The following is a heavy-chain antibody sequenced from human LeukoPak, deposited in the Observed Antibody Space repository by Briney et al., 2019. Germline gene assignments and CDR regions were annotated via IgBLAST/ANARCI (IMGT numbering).Heavy chain of an antibody. CDR3: ARPISSQGYFGVVID. CDR2: IYHSGSP. Sequence: PSETLSLTCAVSGYSISSASYWGWIRQPPGKGLEWIGNIYHSGSPYYNPSLKSRVTISVDTSKNQFSLELSYVTAADTAVYYCARPISSQGYFGVVIDWGQGTLVTVSS. D-gene: IGHD3-3*01. CDR1: GYSISSASY. V-gene: IGHV4-38-2*01. J-gene: IGHJ4*02.